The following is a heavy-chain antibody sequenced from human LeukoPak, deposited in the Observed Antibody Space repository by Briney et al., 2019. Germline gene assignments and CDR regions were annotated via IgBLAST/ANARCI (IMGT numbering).Heavy chain of an antibody. D-gene: IGHD2-2*01. V-gene: IGHV4-59*01. CDR1: GGSISSYY. Sequence: SETLSLTCTVSGGSISSYYWSWIRQPPGKGLECIGYIYYSGSTNYNPSLKSRVTISVDTSKNQFSLKLSSVTAADTAVYYCARVALGYCSSTSCSDWYFDLWGRGTLVTVSS. CDR2: IYYSGST. CDR3: ARVALGYCSSTSCSDWYFDL. J-gene: IGHJ2*01.